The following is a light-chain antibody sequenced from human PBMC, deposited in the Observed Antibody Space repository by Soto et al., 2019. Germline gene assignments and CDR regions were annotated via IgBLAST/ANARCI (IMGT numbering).Light chain of an antibody. J-gene: IGKJ1*01. Sequence: ENRLTQSPGTLSLSPVERSTLSCRASQSIGTTYVAWFQQKPGQAPTLLIYAASRRATGIPDRFSGSGSGTEFTLTISRLEPEDFTVYFCQQYRSTPLPFGQGTKV. CDR3: QQYRSTPLP. CDR2: AAS. V-gene: IGKV3-20*01. CDR1: QSIGTTY.